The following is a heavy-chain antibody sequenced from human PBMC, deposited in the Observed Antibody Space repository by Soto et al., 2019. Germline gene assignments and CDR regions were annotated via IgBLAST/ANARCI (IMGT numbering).Heavy chain of an antibody. Sequence: GGSLRLSCAASGSTFSNYEMNWVRQAPGKGLEWVSYIGNGGRTIYYADSVKGRFTISRDNAKNSLYLQMNSLRAEDTAVYYCARDPAIYSGKFDYGLDVWGQGTTVTVSS. CDR2: IGNGGRTI. CDR1: GSTFSNYE. CDR3: ARDPAIYSGKFDYGLDV. D-gene: IGHD4-4*01. V-gene: IGHV3-48*03. J-gene: IGHJ6*02.